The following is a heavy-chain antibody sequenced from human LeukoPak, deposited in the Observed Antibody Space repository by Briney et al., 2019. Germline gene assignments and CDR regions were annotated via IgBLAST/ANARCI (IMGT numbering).Heavy chain of an antibody. CDR3: ARDRVDCSSTSCYFPGAYYYYGMDA. Sequence: KPSETLSLTCTVSGGSISSGGYYWSWIRQHPGKGLEWIGYIYYSGSTYYNPSLKSRVTISVDTSKNQFSLKLSSVTAADTAVYYCARDRVDCSSTSCYFPGAYYYYGMDAWGQGTTVTVSS. D-gene: IGHD2-2*01. V-gene: IGHV4-31*03. CDR1: GGSISSGGYY. J-gene: IGHJ6*02. CDR2: IYYSGST.